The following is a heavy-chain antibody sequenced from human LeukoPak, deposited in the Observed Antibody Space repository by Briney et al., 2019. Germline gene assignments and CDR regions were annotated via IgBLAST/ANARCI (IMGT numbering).Heavy chain of an antibody. D-gene: IGHD4-17*01. V-gene: IGHV4-30-4*01. CDR2: IHYSGIT. J-gene: IGHJ4*02. CDR3: ARAPLTTATSDYFDL. Sequence: SETLSLTCTVSGGSISTNDYFWSWIRQSPEKGLEWIGYIHYSGITKSNPSLESRLTLSVDTSKNQLSLRLTSVTAADTAVYYCARAPLTTATSDYFDLWGLGTLVTGSS. CDR1: GGSISTNDYF.